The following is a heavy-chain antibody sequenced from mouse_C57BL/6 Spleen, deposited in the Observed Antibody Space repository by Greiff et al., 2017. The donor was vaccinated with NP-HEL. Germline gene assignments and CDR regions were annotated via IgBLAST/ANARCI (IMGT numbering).Heavy chain of an antibody. CDR1: GFTFSDYG. CDR3: APHYYGSSPFDY. V-gene: IGHV5-17*01. Sequence: DVQLVESGGGLVKPGGSLKLSCAASGFTFSDYGMHWVRQAPEKGLEWVAYISSGSSTIYYADTVKGRFTISRDNAKNTLFLQMTSLRSEDTAMYYCAPHYYGSSPFDYWGQGTTLTVSS. CDR2: ISSGSSTI. D-gene: IGHD1-1*01. J-gene: IGHJ2*01.